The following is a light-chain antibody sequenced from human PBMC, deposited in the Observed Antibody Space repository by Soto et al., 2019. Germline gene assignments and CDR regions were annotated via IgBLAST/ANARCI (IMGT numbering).Light chain of an antibody. CDR1: QSISSY. CDR2: DAS. CDR3: QQRSSWPLT. Sequence: EIVLTQSPATLSLSPGERATLSCRASQSISSYLAWYQQKPGQAPRLLISDASNRATGIPARFSGSGSGTDFTLTISSLEPEDFAVYYCQQRSSWPLTFGGGTNVEIK. J-gene: IGKJ4*01. V-gene: IGKV3-11*01.